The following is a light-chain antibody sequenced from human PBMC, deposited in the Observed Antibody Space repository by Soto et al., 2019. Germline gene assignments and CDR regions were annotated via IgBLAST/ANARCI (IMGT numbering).Light chain of an antibody. V-gene: IGKV3-15*01. CDR2: GAS. Sequence: EVVMTQSPATLSVSPGERATLSCRASQNVNANLAWYQQKPGQAPRLLIHGASTRATGIPARFSGSGFGTDFILTISCMQSEDFAVYYCQQYNTWLWTFGQGTKVEGK. CDR1: QNVNAN. J-gene: IGKJ1*01. CDR3: QQYNTWLWT.